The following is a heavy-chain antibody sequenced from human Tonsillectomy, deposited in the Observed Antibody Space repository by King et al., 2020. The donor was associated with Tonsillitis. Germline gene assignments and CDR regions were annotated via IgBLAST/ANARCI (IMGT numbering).Heavy chain of an antibody. D-gene: IGHD4-17*01. CDR3: AGEGDYGDTGSYFDL. CDR1: GFTFRSYA. Sequence: VQLVESGGGVVQPGTSLRLSCAASGFTFRSYAMHWVRQAPGKGLEWVAVISYDGRNKYHADSVKGRFTISRDNSKNTLYLQINSLRAEDTAVYYCAGEGDYGDTGSYFDLWGRGTLVTVSS. J-gene: IGHJ2*01. V-gene: IGHV3-30*04. CDR2: ISYDGRNK.